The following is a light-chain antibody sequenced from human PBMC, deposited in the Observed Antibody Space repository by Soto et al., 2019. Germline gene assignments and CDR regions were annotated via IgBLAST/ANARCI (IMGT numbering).Light chain of an antibody. CDR1: QTISSH. V-gene: IGKV1-39*01. CDR2: SAS. J-gene: IGKJ5*01. CDR3: QQYYSTPIT. Sequence: DIQTTQSPSSLSASVGDRVTITCRASQTISSHLNWYQQKPGIAPKLLIYSASSLQSGVPSRFSGSGSGTDFTLTISTLQPEDFATYYCQQYYSTPITFGQGTRLEI.